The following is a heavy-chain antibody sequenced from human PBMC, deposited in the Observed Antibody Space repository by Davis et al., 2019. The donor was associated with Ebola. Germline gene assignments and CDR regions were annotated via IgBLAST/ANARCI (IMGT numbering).Heavy chain of an antibody. D-gene: IGHD1-26*01. CDR1: GDSISSYY. J-gene: IGHJ4*02. CDR2: IYYSGST. CDR3: ARSLGSYYAFMDY. Sequence: SETLSLTCTVSGDSISSYYWSWIRQPPGKGLEWIGYIYYSGSTNYNPSLKSRVTISVDTSKNQFSLKLSSVTAADTAVYYCARSLGSYYAFMDYWGQGTLVTVSS. V-gene: IGHV4-59*08.